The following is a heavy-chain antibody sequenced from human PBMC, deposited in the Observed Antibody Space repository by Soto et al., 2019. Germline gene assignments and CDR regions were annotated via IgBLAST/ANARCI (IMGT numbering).Heavy chain of an antibody. D-gene: IGHD3-3*01. CDR3: ATDNAYDFWSGSPRAGMDV. J-gene: IGHJ6*02. CDR1: GFTFSSYA. CDR2: ISGSGGST. Sequence: LRLSCAASGFTFSSYAMSWVRQAPGKGLEWVSAISGSGGSTYYADSVKGRFTISRDNSKNTLYLQMNSLRAEDTAVYYCATDNAYDFWSGSPRAGMDVWGQGTTVTVSS. V-gene: IGHV3-23*01.